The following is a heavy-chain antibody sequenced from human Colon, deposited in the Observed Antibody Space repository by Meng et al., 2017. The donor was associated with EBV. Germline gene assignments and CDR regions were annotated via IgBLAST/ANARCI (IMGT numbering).Heavy chain of an antibody. CDR2: SSTNTGTP. Sequence: QVELVQLGSELKKPGASVKVSCKASGYTFSTYTINWVRQAHGRGLEWMGWSSTNTGTPTYTQGFTGRFVFSLDTSVSTAYLQISSLKAEYTAVYYCARGGNFDPWGQGTLVTVSS. CDR3: ARGGNFDP. D-gene: IGHD2/OR15-2a*01. CDR1: GYTFSTYT. J-gene: IGHJ5*02. V-gene: IGHV7-4-1*02.